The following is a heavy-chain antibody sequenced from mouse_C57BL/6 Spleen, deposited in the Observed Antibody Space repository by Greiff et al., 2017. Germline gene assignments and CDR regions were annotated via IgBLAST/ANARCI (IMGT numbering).Heavy chain of an antibody. CDR2: INPYNGGT. V-gene: IGHV1-19*01. CDR1: GYTFTDYY. Sequence: EVQLQESGPVLVKPGASVKMSCKASGYTFTDYYMTWVKQSHGKSLEWIGVINPYNGGTSYNQKFKGKATLTVDKSSSTAYMELNSRTSEDSAVYYCARRAVVATGAMDDWGQGTSVTVSS. J-gene: IGHJ4*01. CDR3: ARRAVVATGAMDD. D-gene: IGHD1-1*01.